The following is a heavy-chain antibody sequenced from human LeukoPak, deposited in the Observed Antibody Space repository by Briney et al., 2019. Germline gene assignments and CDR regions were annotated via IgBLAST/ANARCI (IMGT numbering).Heavy chain of an antibody. J-gene: IGHJ4*02. D-gene: IGHD2-2*01. V-gene: IGHV3-7*03. CDR2: INRDGSEK. CDR1: GFTFSNFW. Sequence: HAGGSLRLSCAASGFTFSNFWMSWVRQAPGKGLGWVANINRDGSEKNYVDSVKGRFTISRDNAKNSLYLQMNSLRAEDTAVYYCAKTAGELLSPYIDYWGQGTLVTVSS. CDR3: AKTAGELLSPYIDY.